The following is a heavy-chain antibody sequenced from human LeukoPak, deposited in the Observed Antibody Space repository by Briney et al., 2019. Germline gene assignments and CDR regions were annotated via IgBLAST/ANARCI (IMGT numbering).Heavy chain of an antibody. CDR1: GYTFTAYY. J-gene: IGHJ3*01. CDR2: INPNSGDT. CDR3: ATKGGGSCSTSHSQGAFDF. D-gene: IGHD2-2*01. Sequence: ASVKVSCKPSGYTFTAYYMHLVRQAPGQGLEWMGWINPNSGDTKYAQNFQDRVTMTWDTSVSTAYMELSSLTSDDTAVYYCATKGGGSCSTSHSQGAFDFWGQGSMVTVSS. V-gene: IGHV1-2*02.